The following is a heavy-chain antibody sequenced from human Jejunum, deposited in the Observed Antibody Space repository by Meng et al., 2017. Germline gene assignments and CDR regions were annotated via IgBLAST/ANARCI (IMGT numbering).Heavy chain of an antibody. CDR3: ARPHTSA. CDR1: GGSISSSSYY. D-gene: IGHD2-21*01. V-gene: IGHV4-39*01. Sequence: QLQVQESGPGLVKPSETLSLTCTVSGGSISSSSYYWGWIRQPPGKGLEWIGTMYYHGSTYYNPSLKSRGTISVDTSKNQFSLKLSSVTAADTAVYYCARPHTSAWGQGTLVTVSS. J-gene: IGHJ5*02. CDR2: MYYHGST.